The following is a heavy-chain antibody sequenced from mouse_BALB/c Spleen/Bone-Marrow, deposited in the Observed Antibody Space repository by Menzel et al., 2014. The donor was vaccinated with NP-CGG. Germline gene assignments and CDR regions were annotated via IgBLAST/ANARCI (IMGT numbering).Heavy chain of an antibody. J-gene: IGHJ2*01. CDR2: IYPGDDDT. V-gene: IGHV1-80*01. CDR3: ARGGISIDY. Sequence: VKLQESGAELVRPGSSVKISCKASGYAFSIYWMNWVKRRPGQGLEWIGQIYPGDDDTDYNGKFKGKATLAADRSSSTAYMQLNSLTSEDSAVYFCARGGISIDYWGQGTTLTVSS. CDR1: GYAFSIYW.